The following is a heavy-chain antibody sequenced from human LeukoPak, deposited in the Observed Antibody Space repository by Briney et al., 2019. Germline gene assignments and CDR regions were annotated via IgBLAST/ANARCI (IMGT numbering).Heavy chain of an antibody. D-gene: IGHD3-22*01. CDR2: ISYDGSNK. J-gene: IGHJ4*02. CDR3: ARDTYYYDSSGYMIDY. CDR1: GFTFSSYA. V-gene: IGHV3-30-3*01. Sequence: GGSLRLSCAASGFTFSSYAMHWVRQAPGKGLEWVAVISYDGSNKYYADSVKGRFTISRDNSKNTLYLQMNSLRAEDTVVYYCARDTYYYDSSGYMIDYWGQGTLVTVSS.